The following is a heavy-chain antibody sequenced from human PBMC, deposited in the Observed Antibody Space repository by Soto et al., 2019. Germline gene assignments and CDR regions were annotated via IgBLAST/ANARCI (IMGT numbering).Heavy chain of an antibody. CDR1: GYIFTNYW. Sequence: GESLKVSCEASGYIFTNYWIGWVRQMPGKGLEWMGIIYPGDSDTRYSPSFQEQFSMSVGKSIGTAYLQLSSLGDGDTAPYYCAKDAVYNDGLWLMDSWGQGTPVTV. D-gene: IGHD2-21*01. J-gene: IGHJ5*02. V-gene: IGHV5-51*01. CDR2: IYPGDSDT. CDR3: AKDAVYNDGLWLMDS.